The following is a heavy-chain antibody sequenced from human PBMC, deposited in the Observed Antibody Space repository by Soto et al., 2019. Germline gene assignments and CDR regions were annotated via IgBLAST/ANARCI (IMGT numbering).Heavy chain of an antibody. CDR3: ARGRASGSYYLLDY. D-gene: IGHD3-10*01. J-gene: IGHJ4*02. Sequence: SVKVSCKASGGTFSSYAISWVRQAPGQGLEWMGGIIPIFGTANYAQKFQGRVTITADKSTSTAYMEVSSLRSDDTAVYYCARGRASGSYYLLDYWGQGTLVTVS. CDR1: GGTFSSYA. CDR2: IIPIFGTA. V-gene: IGHV1-69*06.